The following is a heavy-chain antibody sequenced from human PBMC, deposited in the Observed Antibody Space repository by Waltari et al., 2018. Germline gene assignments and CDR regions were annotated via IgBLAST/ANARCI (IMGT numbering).Heavy chain of an antibody. V-gene: IGHV4-34*01. CDR3: ARFYGSGDYGMDV. D-gene: IGHD3-10*01. CDR1: GGSFSGYY. Sequence: QVQLQQWGAGLLKPSETLSLTCAVYGGSFSGYYWSWIRQPPGKGLEWIGEINHSGSTNYNPSLKSRVTIAVDTSKNQFSLKLSSVTAADTAVYYCARFYGSGDYGMDVWGQGTTVTVSS. J-gene: IGHJ6*02. CDR2: INHSGST.